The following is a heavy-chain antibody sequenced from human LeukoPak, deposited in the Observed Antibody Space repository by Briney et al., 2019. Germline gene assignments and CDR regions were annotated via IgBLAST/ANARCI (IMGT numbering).Heavy chain of an antibody. CDR2: ISGSGGTT. Sequence: GGSLRPSCAASGFTFNNYAMNWVRQAPGKGLEWVSRISGSGGTTYCADSVKGRFTISRDNSKNTLYLQMNSLRVEDTAVYYCAKAGSVLGATDWFDPWGQGTLVTVSS. V-gene: IGHV3-23*01. CDR1: GFTFNNYA. J-gene: IGHJ5*02. D-gene: IGHD1-26*01. CDR3: AKAGSVLGATDWFDP.